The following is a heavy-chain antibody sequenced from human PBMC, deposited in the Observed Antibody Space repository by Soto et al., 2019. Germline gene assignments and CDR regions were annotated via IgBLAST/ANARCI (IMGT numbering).Heavy chain of an antibody. CDR2: ISSSGSTI. V-gene: IGHV3-11*01. CDR1: GFTFSDYY. D-gene: IGHD5-12*01. Sequence: QVQLVETGGGLVKPGGSLRLSCAASGFTFSDYYMSWIRQAPGKGLEWVSYISSSGSTIYYADSVKGRFTISRDNAKNSLYRQMNSLRAEDTAVYYCARRWTRSGYDFYYYYMDFWGKGTTVTVSS. J-gene: IGHJ6*03. CDR3: ARRWTRSGYDFYYYYMDF.